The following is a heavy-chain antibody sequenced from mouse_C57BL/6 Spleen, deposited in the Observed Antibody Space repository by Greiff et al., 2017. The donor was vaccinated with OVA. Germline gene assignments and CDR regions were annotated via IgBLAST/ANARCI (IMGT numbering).Heavy chain of an antibody. CDR2: ISSGSSTI. J-gene: IGHJ2*01. Sequence: EVMLVESGGGLVKPGGSLKLSCAASGFTFSDYGMHWVRQAPEKGLEWVAYISSGSSTIYYADTVKGRFTISRDNAKNTLFLQMTSLRSEDTAMYYCARNPLITTVVATGFDYWGQGTTLTVSS. CDR3: ARNPLITTVVATGFDY. D-gene: IGHD1-1*01. V-gene: IGHV5-17*01. CDR1: GFTFSDYG.